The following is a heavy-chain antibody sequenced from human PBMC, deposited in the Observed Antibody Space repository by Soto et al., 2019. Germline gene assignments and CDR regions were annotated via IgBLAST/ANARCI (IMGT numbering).Heavy chain of an antibody. J-gene: IGHJ6*02. CDR2: IGTGDDT. Sequence: GGSLRLSCAASGFTFSTYDMHWVRQATGKGLEWVSAIGTGDDTYYAGSAKGRFTISRENAKNSLYLQMNSLRAEDTAVYYCARGDYGGAYSYFYGMDVWGQGTTVTVSS. CDR1: GFTFSTYD. D-gene: IGHD4-17*01. CDR3: ARGDYGGAYSYFYGMDV. V-gene: IGHV3-13*01.